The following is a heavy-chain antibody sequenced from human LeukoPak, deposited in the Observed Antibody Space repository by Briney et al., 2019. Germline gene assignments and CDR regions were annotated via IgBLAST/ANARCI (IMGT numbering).Heavy chain of an antibody. D-gene: IGHD3-3*01. CDR2: IYSGGST. CDR3: ARDHDFWSGYPIYYLDV. J-gene: IGHJ6*03. V-gene: IGHV3-66*02. Sequence: GGSLRLSCAPSGFTVSSNYMSWVRQAPGKGLEWVSVIYSGGSTYYADSVKGRFTISRDNSKNTQYLQMNSLRAEDTAVYYCARDHDFWSGYPIYYLDVWGKGTTVTVSS. CDR1: GFTVSSNY.